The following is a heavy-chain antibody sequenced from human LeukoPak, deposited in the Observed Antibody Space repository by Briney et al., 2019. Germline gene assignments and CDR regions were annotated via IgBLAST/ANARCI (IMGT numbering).Heavy chain of an antibody. CDR2: IIPIFGTA. J-gene: IGHJ4*02. Sequence: GASVKVSCKASGGTFSSYAISWVRQAPGQGLEWMGGIIPIFGTANYAQKSQGRVTIIADESTSTAYMELSSLRSEDTAVYYCARGRRPSGSFTFDYWGQGTLVTVSS. D-gene: IGHD1-26*01. CDR1: GGTFSSYA. V-gene: IGHV1-69*13. CDR3: ARGRRPSGSFTFDY.